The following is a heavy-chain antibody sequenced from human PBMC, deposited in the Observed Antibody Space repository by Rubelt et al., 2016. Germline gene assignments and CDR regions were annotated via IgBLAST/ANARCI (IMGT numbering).Heavy chain of an antibody. CDR1: GFTFSSYG. Sequence: LVACGGGVVQPGRSLRLSCAASGFTFSSYGMHWVRQAPGKGLEWVAVIWYDGSNKYYADSVKGRFTISRDNSKNTLYLQMNSLRAEDTAVYLCAKDVELPTLFGVGYYYGMDVWGQGTTVTVSS. D-gene: IGHD3-3*01. CDR2: IWYDGSNK. V-gene: IGHV3-33*06. J-gene: IGHJ6*02. CDR3: AKDVELPTLFGVGYYYGMDV.